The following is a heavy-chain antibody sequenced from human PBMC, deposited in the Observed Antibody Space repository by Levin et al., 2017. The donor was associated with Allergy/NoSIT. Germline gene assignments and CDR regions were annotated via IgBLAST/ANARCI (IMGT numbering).Heavy chain of an antibody. CDR2: IIPILGKT. CDR1: GDTFSTYA. CDR3: ARDAGTYNDFWRGETNWFDP. V-gene: IGHV1-69*04. J-gene: IGHJ5*02. Sequence: SVKVSCKASGDTFSTYAINWVRQAPGQGLEWMGRIIPILGKTYYAQNFQGRVTITADKSTSVVYMDLSSLRSEDTAFYYCARDAGTYNDFWRGETNWFDPWGQGTLVTVSS. D-gene: IGHD3-3*01.